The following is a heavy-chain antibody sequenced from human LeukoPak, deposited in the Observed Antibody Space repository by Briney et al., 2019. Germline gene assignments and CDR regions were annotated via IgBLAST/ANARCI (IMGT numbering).Heavy chain of an antibody. D-gene: IGHD4-17*01. V-gene: IGHV3-11*01. CDR2: ISSSGSTI. CDR3: ARGLNRNDYGDYGY. CDR1: GFTFSDYY. J-gene: IGHJ4*02. Sequence: GGSLRLSCAASGFTFSDYYMSWIRQAPGEGLEWISYISSSGSTIYSADSVKGRFTISRDNAKNSLYLQMNSLRAEDTAVYYCARGLNRNDYGDYGYWGQGTLVTVSS.